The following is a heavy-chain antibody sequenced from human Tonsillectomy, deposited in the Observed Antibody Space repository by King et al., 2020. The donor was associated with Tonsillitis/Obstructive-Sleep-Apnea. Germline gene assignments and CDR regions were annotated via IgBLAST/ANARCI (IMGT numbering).Heavy chain of an antibody. D-gene: IGHD3-16*01. CDR1: GFTFTTYT. Sequence: VQLVESGGGVVQPGRSLRLSCAASGFTFTTYTVHWVRQAPGKGLEWVAVISYHGYNKYYADSVKGRFTISRDNSKNTLYLQMNSLRAEDTAGYYWASLGLGIPVWGHGTLVTVAS. CDR2: ISYHGYNK. CDR3: ASLGLGIPV. V-gene: IGHV3-30*04. J-gene: IGHJ4*01.